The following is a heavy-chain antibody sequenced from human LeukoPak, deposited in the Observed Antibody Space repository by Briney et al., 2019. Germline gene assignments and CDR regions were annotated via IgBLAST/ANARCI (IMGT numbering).Heavy chain of an antibody. CDR2: ISYDGSNK. CDR1: GFTFSSYV. J-gene: IGHJ4*02. D-gene: IGHD2-2*02. CDR3: AKDRGFRCSSTSCYTGPLDY. Sequence: PGRSLRLSCAASGFTFSSYVMHWVRQAPGKGLEWVAVISYDGSNKYYADSVKGRFTISRDNSKNTLYLQMNSLRAEDTAVYYCAKDRGFRCSSTSCYTGPLDYWGQGTLVTVSS. V-gene: IGHV3-30*18.